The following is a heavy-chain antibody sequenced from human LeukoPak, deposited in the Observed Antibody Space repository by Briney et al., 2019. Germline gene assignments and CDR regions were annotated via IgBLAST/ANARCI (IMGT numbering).Heavy chain of an antibody. J-gene: IGHJ1*01. CDR1: GFIFSTYG. V-gene: IGHV3-33*06. CDR3: AKGVPVAHTYLQH. Sequence: PGGSLRLSCAASGFIFSTYGMHWVRQAPGKGLEWVAVIWYDGSNKYYADSVKGRFTISRDNSKNTLYLQMNSLRAEDTAVYYCAKGVPVAHTYLQHWGQGTLVTVSS. D-gene: IGHD6-19*01. CDR2: IWYDGSNK.